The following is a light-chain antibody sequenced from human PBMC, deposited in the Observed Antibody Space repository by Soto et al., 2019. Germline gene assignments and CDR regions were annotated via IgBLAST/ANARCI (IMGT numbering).Light chain of an antibody. CDR2: GVS. Sequence: DMEITPCPPCLSEYLGDRVTITSRASQSVSSCLNWYSQKSGGAPKLLIHGVSKLENGIPSRFSGSGLATDFTLTISSLQPDDFAVYFCQQTYSVACTFGQGTKVDIK. J-gene: IGKJ2*01. CDR3: QQTYSVACT. CDR1: QSVSSC. V-gene: IGKV1-39*01.